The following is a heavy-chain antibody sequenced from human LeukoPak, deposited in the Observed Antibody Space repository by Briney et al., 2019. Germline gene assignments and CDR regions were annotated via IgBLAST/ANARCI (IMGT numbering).Heavy chain of an antibody. CDR2: ISSSGSTI. D-gene: IGHD5-18*01. CDR3: ARVLPPEIHTAMVNYGMDV. V-gene: IGHV3-48*03. CDR1: GFTFSSYE. J-gene: IGHJ6*02. Sequence: PGGSLRLSCATSGFTFSSYEMNWVRQAPGKGLEWVSYISSSGSTIYYADSVKGRFTISRDNAKNSLYLQMNRLRAEDTAVYYCARVLPPEIHTAMVNYGMDVWGQGTTVTVSS.